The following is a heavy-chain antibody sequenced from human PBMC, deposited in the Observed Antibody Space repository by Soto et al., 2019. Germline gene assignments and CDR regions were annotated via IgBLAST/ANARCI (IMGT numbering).Heavy chain of an antibody. D-gene: IGHD3-22*01. CDR2: IWYDGSNK. J-gene: IGHJ4*02. Sequence: QVQLVESGGGVVQPGRSLRLSCAASGFTFSSYGMHWVRQAPGKGLEWVAVIWYDGSNKYYADSVKGRFTISRDNSKNTLYLQMNSLRAEDTAVYYCARDRDYYDSSGYPFDYWGQGTLVTVSS. CDR3: ARDRDYYDSSGYPFDY. V-gene: IGHV3-33*01. CDR1: GFTFSSYG.